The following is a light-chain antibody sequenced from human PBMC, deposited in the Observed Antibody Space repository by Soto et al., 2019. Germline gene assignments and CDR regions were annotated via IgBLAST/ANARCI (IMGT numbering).Light chain of an antibody. Sequence: EIVMTQSPATLSVSPGERATLSCRASQSVSSKLAWYQQKPGQTPTVLIYGASTRATGIPARFSGSGSVTELTLPLSSRQSEDSAVYHRQHYNGWHPTWTFGHGTKVEIK. CDR1: QSVSSK. CDR2: GAS. CDR3: QHYNGWHPTWT. V-gene: IGKV3-15*01. J-gene: IGKJ1*01.